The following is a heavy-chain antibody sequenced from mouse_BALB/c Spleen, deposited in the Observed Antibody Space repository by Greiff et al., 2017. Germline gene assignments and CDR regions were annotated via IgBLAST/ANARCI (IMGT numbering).Heavy chain of an antibody. Sequence: QVQLKQSGAELVRPGTSVKVSCKASGYAFTNYLIEWVKQRPGQGLEWIGVINPGSGGTNYNEKFKGKATLTADKSSSTAYMQLSSLTSDDSAVYFCARRDVKFAYWGQGTLVTVSA. CDR1: GYAFTNYL. J-gene: IGHJ3*01. CDR3: ARRDVKFAY. CDR2: INPGSGGT. V-gene: IGHV1-54*01.